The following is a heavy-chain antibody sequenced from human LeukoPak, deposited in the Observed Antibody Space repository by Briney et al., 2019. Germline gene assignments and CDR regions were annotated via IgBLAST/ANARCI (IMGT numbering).Heavy chain of an antibody. J-gene: IGHJ4*02. CDR1: GGSFSGYY. D-gene: IGHD2-2*02. CDR2: INHSGST. V-gene: IGHV4-34*01. Sequence: SETLSLTCAVYGGSFSGYYWSWIRQPPGKGLEWIGEINHSGSTNYNPSLKSRVTISVDTSKNQFSLKLSSVTAADTAVYYCAIRPHCSSTSCYSFDYWGQGTLATVSS. CDR3: AIRPHCSSTSCYSFDY.